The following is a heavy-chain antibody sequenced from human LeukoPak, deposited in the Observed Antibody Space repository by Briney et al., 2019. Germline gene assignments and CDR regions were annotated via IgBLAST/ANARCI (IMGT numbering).Heavy chain of an antibody. D-gene: IGHD1-26*01. CDR1: GGTFSSYA. V-gene: IGHV1-69*05. Sequence: SVKVSCKASGGTFSSYAISWVRQAPGQGLEWMGRIIPIFGTANYAQKFQGRVTITTDESTSTAYMELSSLRSEDTAVYYCARAKYSGNLFYWFDPWGQGTLVTVSS. J-gene: IGHJ5*02. CDR3: ARAKYSGNLFYWFDP. CDR2: IIPIFGTA.